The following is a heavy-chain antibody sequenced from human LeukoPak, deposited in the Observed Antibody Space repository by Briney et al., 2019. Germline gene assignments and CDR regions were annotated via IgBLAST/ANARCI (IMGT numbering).Heavy chain of an antibody. CDR2: ISPSGSA. CDR1: GASISNYY. J-gene: IGHJ3*02. D-gene: IGHD6-19*01. V-gene: IGHV4-4*07. Sequence: SETLSLTCSVSGASISNYYWSWIRQPAGKGLEWIGRISPSGSANYNPSLKSRVTMSGDTSKNQFSLNLSSVTAADTAVYYCARGGSSGWTAHDAFDIWGQGTRVTVSS. CDR3: ARGGSSGWTAHDAFDI.